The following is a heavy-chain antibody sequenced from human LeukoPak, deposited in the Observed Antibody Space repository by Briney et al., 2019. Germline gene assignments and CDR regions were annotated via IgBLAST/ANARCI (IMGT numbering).Heavy chain of an antibody. D-gene: IGHD6-19*01. V-gene: IGHV4-34*01. J-gene: IGHJ4*01. CDR2: INHSGST. CDR1: GGSVSGYY. Sequence: PSETLSLTCAVYGGSVSGYYWSWIRQPPGKGLEWIGEINHSGSTNYNPSLKSRVTISVDTSKNQFSLKLSSVTAADTAVYYCARGLYSSGWYLAPHPKKAGYFDYWGHGTLVTVSS. CDR3: ARGLYSSGWYLAPHPKKAGYFDY.